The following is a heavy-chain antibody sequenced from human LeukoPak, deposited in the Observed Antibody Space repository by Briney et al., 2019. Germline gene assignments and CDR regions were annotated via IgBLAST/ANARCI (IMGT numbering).Heavy chain of an antibody. CDR3: ARGDSSTWLGQDIEY. Sequence: PGGSLRLSCAAPGFAFSSYAMHWVRQAPGKGLEYVSGISSDGGSTYYANFVKGRFTISRDNSKNTLYLQMGSLRVDDMAVYYCARGDSSTWLGQDIEYWGQGTLVTVSS. J-gene: IGHJ4*02. D-gene: IGHD6-13*01. V-gene: IGHV3-64*01. CDR1: GFAFSSYA. CDR2: ISSDGGST.